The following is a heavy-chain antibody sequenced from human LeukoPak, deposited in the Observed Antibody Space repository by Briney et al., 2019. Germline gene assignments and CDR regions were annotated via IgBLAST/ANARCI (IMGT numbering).Heavy chain of an antibody. V-gene: IGHV3-30*04. Sequence: PGGSLRLSCAASGFTFSSYAMHWVRQAPGKGLEWVAVISYDGSNKKYADSVKGRFTISRDNSKNTLYLQMNSLRVEDTAVYYCAKNGDRGAYCSGGTCYPYYYHYMDVWGKGTTVTISS. J-gene: IGHJ6*03. D-gene: IGHD2-15*01. CDR1: GFTFSSYA. CDR3: AKNGDRGAYCSGGTCYPYYYHYMDV. CDR2: ISYDGSNK.